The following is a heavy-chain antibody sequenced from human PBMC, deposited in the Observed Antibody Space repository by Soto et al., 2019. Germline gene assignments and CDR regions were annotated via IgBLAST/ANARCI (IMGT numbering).Heavy chain of an antibody. CDR2: IRTTPSVI. CDR3: ARDHIYAFDN. D-gene: IGHD5-18*01. CDR1: GFTFIDYS. J-gene: IGHJ4*02. Sequence: PWGSLRLSCAGSGFTFIDYSMSFFRQSPVKWLEWISYIRTTPSVIVYADSVKGRFTISRDNAKNSMYLQMNSLTDEDTAVYYCARDHIYAFDNWGQGTPVTVSS. V-gene: IGHV3-48*02.